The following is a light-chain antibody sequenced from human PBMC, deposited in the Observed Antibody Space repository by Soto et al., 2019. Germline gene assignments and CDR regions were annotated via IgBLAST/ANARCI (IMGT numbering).Light chain of an antibody. Sequence: EIVLTQSPGTLSLSPGDRATLSCRASQSVSSSYLAWYQHKPGQAPRLLMYGASSRATGIPDRFSGSGSGTDFTLTISRLEPEDFAVYYCQQYGSSPYTFGQGTKLEIK. CDR1: QSVSSSY. CDR2: GAS. V-gene: IGKV3-20*01. J-gene: IGKJ2*01. CDR3: QQYGSSPYT.